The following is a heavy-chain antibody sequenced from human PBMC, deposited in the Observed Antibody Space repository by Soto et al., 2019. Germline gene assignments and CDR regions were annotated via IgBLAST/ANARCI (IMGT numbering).Heavy chain of an antibody. D-gene: IGHD3-10*01. V-gene: IGHV3-30-3*01. CDR1: GLTLSRFA. J-gene: IGHJ6*02. CDR2: IGYDGSNK. Sequence: QVQLVESGGGVVQPGRSLRLSCAASGLTLSRFAMHWVRQAPGKGLEWVAVIGYDGSNKDYADSVKGRFTISRDNSKNTLYLQMNSLRPEDTAVYYCARAPFNYYGSWTYGMDVWGQGTTVTVSS. CDR3: ARAPFNYYGSWTYGMDV.